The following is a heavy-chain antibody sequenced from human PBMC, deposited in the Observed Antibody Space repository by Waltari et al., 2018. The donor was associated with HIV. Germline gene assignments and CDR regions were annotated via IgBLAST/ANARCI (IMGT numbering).Heavy chain of an antibody. CDR3: ARRDTAMARDY. J-gene: IGHJ4*02. V-gene: IGHV4-39*01. Sequence: QLQLQESGPGLVKPSETLSLTCPVSGGPIRSSSYYWGWIRQPPGKGLEWIGSNYYSGSTYYNPSLKSRVTISVDTSKNQFSLKLSSVTAADTAVYYCARRDTAMARDYWGQGTLVTVSS. D-gene: IGHD5-18*01. CDR2: NYYSGST. CDR1: GGPIRSSSYY.